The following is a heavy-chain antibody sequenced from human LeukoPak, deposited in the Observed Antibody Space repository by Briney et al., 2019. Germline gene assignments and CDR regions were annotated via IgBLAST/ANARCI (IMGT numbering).Heavy chain of an antibody. Sequence: SETLSLTCTVSGGSISSYYWSWIRQPPGKGLEWIGYIYYSGSTNYNPSLKCRVTISVDTSKNQFSLKLSSVTAADTAVYYCARVRMVRGVMGFDYWGQGTLVTVSS. CDR1: GGSISSYY. V-gene: IGHV4-59*01. D-gene: IGHD3-10*01. CDR3: ARVRMVRGVMGFDY. CDR2: IYYSGST. J-gene: IGHJ4*02.